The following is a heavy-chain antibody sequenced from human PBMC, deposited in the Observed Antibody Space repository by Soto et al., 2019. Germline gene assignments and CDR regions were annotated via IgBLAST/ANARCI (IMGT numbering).Heavy chain of an antibody. J-gene: IGHJ6*02. CDR3: ARDRLVPYGYGMDV. Sequence: QMQLVESGGGVVQPGRSLRLSCAASGFTFRSYGIHWVRQAPGKGLEWVALIWFDGSKKYYVDSVKGRFAVSRDNSKNTQYLNMNSLGVEDTAVYYCARDRLVPYGYGMDVWGQGTTVTVSS. V-gene: IGHV3-33*01. D-gene: IGHD2-2*01. CDR1: GFTFRSYG. CDR2: IWFDGSKK.